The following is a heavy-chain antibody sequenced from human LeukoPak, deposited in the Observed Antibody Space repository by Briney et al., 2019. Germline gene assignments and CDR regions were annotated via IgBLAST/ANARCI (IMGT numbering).Heavy chain of an antibody. D-gene: IGHD3-22*01. CDR1: GGSISSYF. CDR2: VYYSGST. CDR3: ARQAGVVVYSDY. V-gene: IGHV4-59*08. Sequence: SEALSLTCTVSGGSISSYFWSWIRQPPGKGLEWIGYVYYSGSTKYNPSLKSRVTISVDTSKNQFSLKLSSVTAADTAVYYCARQAGVVVYSDYWGRGTLVTVS. J-gene: IGHJ4*02.